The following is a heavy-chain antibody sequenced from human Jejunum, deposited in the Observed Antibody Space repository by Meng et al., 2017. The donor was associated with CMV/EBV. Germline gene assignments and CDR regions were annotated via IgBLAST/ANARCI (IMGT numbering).Heavy chain of an antibody. CDR1: GGSTDSCY. J-gene: IGHJ6*02. CDR2: VYYSGST. CDR3: ARDNRGMDV. V-gene: IGHV4-59*01. Sequence: LSCTVSGGSTDSCYWTWIRQPPGKGLEWIGYVYYSGSTNYNPSLKSRVTISVDTSNNQFSLKLRYVTAADTAVYYCARDNRGMDVWGQGTTVTVSS.